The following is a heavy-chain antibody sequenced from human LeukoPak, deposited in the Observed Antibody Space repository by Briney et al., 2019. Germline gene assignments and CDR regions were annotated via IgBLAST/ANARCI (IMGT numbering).Heavy chain of an antibody. Sequence: ASVNVSCKASGYTFTSYGISWVRQAPGQGLEWMGWISAYNGNTNYAQKLQGRVTMTTDTSTSTAYMELRSLRSDDTAVYYCARDSDFLVDLDYWGQGTLVTVSS. D-gene: IGHD2-15*01. CDR3: ARDSDFLVDLDY. J-gene: IGHJ4*02. CDR1: GYTFTSYG. V-gene: IGHV1-18*01. CDR2: ISAYNGNT.